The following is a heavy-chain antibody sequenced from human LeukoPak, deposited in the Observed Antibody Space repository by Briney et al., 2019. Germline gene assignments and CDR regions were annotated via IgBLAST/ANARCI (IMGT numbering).Heavy chain of an antibody. Sequence: PSETLSLTCTVSGGSISSYYWSWIRRPPGKGLEWIGYIYYSGSTNYNPSLKSRVTISVDTSKNQFSLKLSSVTAADTAVYYCAREDRYNYGFLWGQGTLVTVSS. CDR2: IYYSGST. D-gene: IGHD5-18*01. J-gene: IGHJ4*02. CDR1: GGSISSYY. CDR3: AREDRYNYGFL. V-gene: IGHV4-59*01.